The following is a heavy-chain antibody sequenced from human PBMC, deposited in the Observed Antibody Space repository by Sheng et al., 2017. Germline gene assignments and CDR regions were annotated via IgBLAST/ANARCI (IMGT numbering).Heavy chain of an antibody. CDR1: GFTFSTYE. J-gene: IGHJ4*02. Sequence: EVELVESGGGLVQPGGSLRLSCAASGFTFSTYEMIWIRQAPGKGLEWVSYISGSGDTIYYADSVKDRFFMSRDNAKNSLYLQMSSLRAEDTAVYYCVSHTYGYSHYWGQG. CDR2: ISGSGDTI. CDR3: VSHTYGYSHY. D-gene: IGHD5-18*01. V-gene: IGHV3-48*03.